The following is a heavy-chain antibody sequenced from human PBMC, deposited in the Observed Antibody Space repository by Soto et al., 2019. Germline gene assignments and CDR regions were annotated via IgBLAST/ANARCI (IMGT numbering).Heavy chain of an antibody. D-gene: IGHD2-2*01. J-gene: IGHJ6*02. CDR3: XXXXXXXXVPSAPSLYGMDV. Sequence: QVQLVQSGAGVKKPGSSVKVSCKASGGTFSRYTITWVRQAPGQGLEWMGRIIPMFGTVSYAQKFQGRVTITADESTSTAYMELTSLRSEDTAXYYXXXXXXXXXVPSAPSLYGMDVWGQXTXVX. CDR1: GGTFSRYT. V-gene: IGHV1-69*18. CDR2: IIPMFGTV.